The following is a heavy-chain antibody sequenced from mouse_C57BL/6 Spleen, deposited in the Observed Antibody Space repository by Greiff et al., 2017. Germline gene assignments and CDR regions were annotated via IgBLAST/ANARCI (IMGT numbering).Heavy chain of an antibody. CDR3: ASGMGFAY. D-gene: IGHD2-3*01. Sequence: VKLQQPGAELVMPGASVKLSCKASGYTFTSYWMHWVKQRPGQGLEWIGEIDPSDSYTNYNQKFKGKSTLTVDKSSSTAYMQLSSLTSEDSAVYYCASGMGFAYWGQGTLVTVSA. CDR1: GYTFTSYW. J-gene: IGHJ3*01. V-gene: IGHV1-69*01. CDR2: IDPSDSYT.